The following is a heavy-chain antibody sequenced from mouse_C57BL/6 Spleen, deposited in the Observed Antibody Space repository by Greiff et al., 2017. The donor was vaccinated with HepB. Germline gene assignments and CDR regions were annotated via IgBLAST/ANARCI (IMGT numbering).Heavy chain of an antibody. V-gene: IGHV1-39*01. J-gene: IGHJ4*01. CDR2: INPNYGTT. CDR3: AQGSSYDYAMDY. Sequence: EVKLMESGPELVKPGASVKISCKASGYSFTDYNMNWVKQSNGKSLEWIGVINPNYGTTSYNQKFKGKATLTVDQSSSTAYMQLNSLTSEDSAVYYCAQGSSYDYAMDYWGQGTSVTVSS. D-gene: IGHD1-1*01. CDR1: GYSFTDYN.